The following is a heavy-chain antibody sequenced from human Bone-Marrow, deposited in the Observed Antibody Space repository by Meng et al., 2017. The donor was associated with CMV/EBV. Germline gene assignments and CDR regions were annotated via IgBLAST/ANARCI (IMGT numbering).Heavy chain of an antibody. CDR3: VRARLLSGWYWGLFDY. J-gene: IGHJ4*02. V-gene: IGHV4-59*01. Sequence: SETLSLTCTVSGGSISSYYWSWIRQSPGKRLEWIGYIYYSGSINYNPSLKSRVTISLETSKNQFPLKLTSVTTADTAVYYCVRARLLSGWYWGLFDYWGQGTLVTVSS. D-gene: IGHD6-19*01. CDR2: IYYSGSI. CDR1: GGSISSYY.